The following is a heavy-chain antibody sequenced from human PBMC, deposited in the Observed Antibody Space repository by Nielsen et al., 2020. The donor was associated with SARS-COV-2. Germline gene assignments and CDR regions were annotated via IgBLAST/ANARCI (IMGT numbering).Heavy chain of an antibody. CDR2: FDPEDGET. CDR1: GYTLTELS. D-gene: IGHD2-2*01. Sequence: ASVKVSCKVSGYTLTELSMHWVRQAPGKGLEWMGGFDPEDGETIYAQKFQGRVTMTEDTSTDTAYMELSSPRSEDTAVYYCATGTGVPAATGGVYNWFDPWGQGTLVTVSS. CDR3: ATGTGVPAATGGVYNWFDP. V-gene: IGHV1-24*01. J-gene: IGHJ5*02.